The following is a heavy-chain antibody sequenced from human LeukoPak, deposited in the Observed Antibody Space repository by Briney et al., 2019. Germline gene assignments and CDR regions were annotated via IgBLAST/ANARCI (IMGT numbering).Heavy chain of an antibody. CDR3: AKLSDYGGNGNYFDY. J-gene: IGHJ4*02. CDR1: GFTFSSYG. Sequence: GGSLRLSCAASGFTFSSYGMSWVRQAPGKGLEWGSTISGRDTNTNYADSVEGRFIISRENSNNTLYLQMNSLRAEDTAVYYCAKLSDYGGNGNYFDYWGQGTPVTVSS. D-gene: IGHD4-23*01. V-gene: IGHV3-23*01. CDR2: ISGRDTNT.